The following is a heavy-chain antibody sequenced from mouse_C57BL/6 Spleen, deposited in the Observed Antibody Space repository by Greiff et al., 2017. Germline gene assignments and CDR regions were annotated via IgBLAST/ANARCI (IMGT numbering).Heavy chain of an antibody. CDR2: INPYNGGT. D-gene: IGHD2-5*01. Sequence: EVKLQQSGPVLVKPGASVKMSCKASGYTFTDYYMNWVKQSHGKSLEWIGVINPYNGGTSYNQKFKGKATLTVDKSSSTAYMELNSLTSEDSAVYYCARRDSNSYAMDYWGQGTSVTVSS. CDR3: ARRDSNSYAMDY. V-gene: IGHV1-19*01. J-gene: IGHJ4*01. CDR1: GYTFTDYY.